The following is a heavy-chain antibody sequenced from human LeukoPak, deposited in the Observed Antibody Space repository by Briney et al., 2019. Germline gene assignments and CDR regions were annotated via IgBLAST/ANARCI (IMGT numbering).Heavy chain of an antibody. V-gene: IGHV4-61*02. D-gene: IGHD4-23*01. CDR1: GGSINSGSYY. CDR2: IYTSGST. J-gene: IGHJ2*01. Sequence: SQTLSLTCTVSGGSINSGSYYWSWIRQPAGKGLEWIGRIYTSGSTNYNPSLKSRVTISVDTSKNQFSLKLSSVTAADTAMYYCARDPGGYGGHSRDCYFDLWGRGTLVTVSS. CDR3: ARDPGGYGGHSRDCYFDL.